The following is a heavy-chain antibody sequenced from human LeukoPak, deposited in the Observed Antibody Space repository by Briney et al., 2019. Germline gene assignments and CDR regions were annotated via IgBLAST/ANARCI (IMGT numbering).Heavy chain of an antibody. D-gene: IGHD5-12*01. CDR2: IYYSGST. J-gene: IGHJ5*02. V-gene: IGHV4-39*07. CDR3: ARDPNVDIVNWFEP. CDR1: GGSISSSSYY. Sequence: PSETLSLTCTVSGGSISSSSYYWGWLRQPPGKGLEWIGSIYYSGSTYYNPSLKSRVTISVDTSKNQFSLKLSSVTAADTAVYYCARDPNVDIVNWFEPWGQGTLVTVSS.